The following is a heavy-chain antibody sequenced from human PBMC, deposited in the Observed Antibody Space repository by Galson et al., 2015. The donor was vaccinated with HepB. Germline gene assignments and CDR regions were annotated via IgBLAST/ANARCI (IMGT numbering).Heavy chain of an antibody. V-gene: IGHV2-70*11. J-gene: IGHJ4*02. Sequence: PALVKPTQTLTLTCTFSGFSLRTSGMCVSRIRQPPGKALEWLARIDWDDDKYYSTSLKTRLTISKDTSKNQVVLTMTNMDPVDTATCYCARISYSSGWSRDYWGQGTLVTVSS. CDR2: IDWDDDK. CDR3: ARISYSSGWSRDY. D-gene: IGHD6-19*01. CDR1: GFSLRTSGMC.